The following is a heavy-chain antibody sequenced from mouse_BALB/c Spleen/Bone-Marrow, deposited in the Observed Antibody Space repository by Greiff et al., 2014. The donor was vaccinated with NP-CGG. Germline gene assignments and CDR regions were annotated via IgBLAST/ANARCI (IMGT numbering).Heavy chain of an antibody. CDR3: ARSLRWCFDV. CDR1: GYTFTSYT. CDR2: INPSSGYT. Sequence: VQLQESGAELARPGASVKMSCKASGYTFTSYTMHWVKQRPGQGLEWIGYINPSSGYTNYNQKFKDKATLTADKSSSTAYMQLSSLTSEDSAVYYCARSLRWCFDVWGAGTTVTVSS. D-gene: IGHD1-1*01. V-gene: IGHV1-4*01. J-gene: IGHJ1*01.